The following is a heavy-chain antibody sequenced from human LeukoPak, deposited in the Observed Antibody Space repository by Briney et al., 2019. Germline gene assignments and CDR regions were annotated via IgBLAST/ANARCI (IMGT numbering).Heavy chain of an antibody. J-gene: IGHJ6*02. V-gene: IGHV1-69*13. CDR2: IIPIFGTA. Sequence: SVKVSCKASGGTFSSYAISWVRQAPGQGLEWMGGIIPIFGTANYAQEFQGRVTITADESTSTAYMELSSLRSEDTAVYYCARGAQNQQWLAQYYYYGMDVWGQGTTVTVSS. CDR3: ARGAQNQQWLAQYYYYGMDV. CDR1: GGTFSSYA. D-gene: IGHD6-19*01.